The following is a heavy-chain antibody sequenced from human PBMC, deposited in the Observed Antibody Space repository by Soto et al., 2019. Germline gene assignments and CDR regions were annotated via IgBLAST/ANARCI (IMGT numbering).Heavy chain of an antibody. D-gene: IGHD1-26*01. V-gene: IGHV3-72*01. CDR3: ARGLNSFDS. CDR2: SRNKANSYTT. Sequence: PGGSLRLSCAASGFTLSDHYMDWVRQAPGKGLEWVGRSRNKANSYTTVYAASVKGRFTVSRDDSRSSLYLQMNSLKTEDTAVYYCARGLNSFDSWGQGTLVTVSS. J-gene: IGHJ4*02. CDR1: GFTLSDHY.